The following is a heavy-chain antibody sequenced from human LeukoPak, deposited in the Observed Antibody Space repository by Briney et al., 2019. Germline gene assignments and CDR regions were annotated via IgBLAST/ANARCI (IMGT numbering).Heavy chain of an antibody. D-gene: IGHD2-15*01. Sequence: PGGSLRLSCAASGFTFSSYAMSWVRQAPGKGLEWVSAISGSGGSTYYADSVKGRLTISRDNSKNTLYLQMNSLRAEDTAVYYCAKDKVVYWYLDLWGRGTLVTVSS. J-gene: IGHJ2*01. CDR2: ISGSGGST. CDR3: AKDKVVYWYLDL. V-gene: IGHV3-23*01. CDR1: GFTFSSYA.